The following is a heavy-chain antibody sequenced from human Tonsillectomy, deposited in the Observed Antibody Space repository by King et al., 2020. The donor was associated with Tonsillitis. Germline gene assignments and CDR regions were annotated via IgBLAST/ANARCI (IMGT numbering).Heavy chain of an antibody. V-gene: IGHV3-9*01. Sequence: VQLVESGGGLVQPGRSPRLSCAASGFTFDDYAMHWVRQAPGKGLEWVSGISWNSGSIGYADSVKGRFTISRDNAKNSLYLEMNSLRAEDTALYYCAKDRGKYSSSSGFDYWGQGTLVTVSS. D-gene: IGHD6-6*01. J-gene: IGHJ4*02. CDR1: GFTFDDYA. CDR2: ISWNSGSI. CDR3: AKDRGKYSSSSGFDY.